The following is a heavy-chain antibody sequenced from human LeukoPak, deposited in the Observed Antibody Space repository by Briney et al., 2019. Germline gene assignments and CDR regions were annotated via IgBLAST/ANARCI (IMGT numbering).Heavy chain of an antibody. Sequence: SETLSLTCTVSGGSISSYYWSWIRQPPGKGLEWIGYIYYSGSTNYNPSLKSRVTISLDTSKNQFSLRLTSMTAADTAVYYCARVPLYLWGSYPYMYYFDYWGQGTLVTVSS. J-gene: IGHJ4*02. CDR3: ARVPLYLWGSYPYMYYFDY. V-gene: IGHV4-59*01. D-gene: IGHD3-16*01. CDR2: IYYSGST. CDR1: GGSISSYY.